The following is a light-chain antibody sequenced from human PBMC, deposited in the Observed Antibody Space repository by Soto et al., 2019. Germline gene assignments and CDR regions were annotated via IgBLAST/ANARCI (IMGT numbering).Light chain of an antibody. CDR1: QSLYNN. CDR2: GTS. J-gene: IGKJ5*01. Sequence: IGWTQTPGTRSLSPGERATLSCRASQSLYNNYLAWHQQKPGQAPRLLIYGTSTRATGVPARFSGSGSGTEFTLTISSLQSEDFAVYYCQQYNNWPPTFGQGTRLEIK. V-gene: IGKV3-15*01. CDR3: QQYNNWPPT.